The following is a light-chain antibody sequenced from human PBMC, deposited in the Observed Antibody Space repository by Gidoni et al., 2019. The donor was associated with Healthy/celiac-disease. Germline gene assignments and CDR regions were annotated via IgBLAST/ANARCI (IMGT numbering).Light chain of an antibody. CDR3: QQSYSTFMYT. V-gene: IGKV1-39*01. CDR2: AAS. CDR1: QSISSY. J-gene: IGKJ2*01. Sequence: DTQMTQPPSSLSASVGDRVTITCRASQSISSYLNWYQQKPGKAPKLLIYAASSLQRGVPSRFSGSGSGTDFTLTISSLQPEDFATYYCQQSYSTFMYTFGQGTKLEIK.